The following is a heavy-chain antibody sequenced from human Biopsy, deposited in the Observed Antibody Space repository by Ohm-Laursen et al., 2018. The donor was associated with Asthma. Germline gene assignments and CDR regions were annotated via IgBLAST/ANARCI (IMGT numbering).Heavy chain of an antibody. J-gene: IGHJ4*02. V-gene: IGHV4-31*03. CDR1: GDSITSGGCC. D-gene: IGHD3-22*01. Sequence: TLSLTCTVSGDSITSGGCCWNWIRQHPGKGLEWIGYIHHSGTSYFNPSLKSRVSFPRDTSKNQFSLRLSSVTAADTAMYYCARIPRRSGSYFVDYWGQGTLVTVSS. CDR3: ARIPRRSGSYFVDY. CDR2: IHHSGTS.